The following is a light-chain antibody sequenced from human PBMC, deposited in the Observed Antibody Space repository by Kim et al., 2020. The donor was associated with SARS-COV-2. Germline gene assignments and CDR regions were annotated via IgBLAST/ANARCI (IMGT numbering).Light chain of an antibody. CDR3: QQYGRSPRT. CDR2: GAS. J-gene: IGKJ1*01. CDR1: QSVSSNY. Sequence: EIVLTQSPGTLSLSPGERATLSCRASQSVSSNYLAWYQKKPGQAPRLLIYGASIRATSIPDRFSGGGSGTDFTLTISRLEPEDFAVYYCQQYGRSPRTFGQGTKVDIK. V-gene: IGKV3-20*01.